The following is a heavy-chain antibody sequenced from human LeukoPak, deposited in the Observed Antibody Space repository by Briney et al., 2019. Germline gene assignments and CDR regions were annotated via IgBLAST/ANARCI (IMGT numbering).Heavy chain of an antibody. CDR3: ARVPYVFDL. Sequence: GGSLRVSCAASGSTFSNYWMHWVRQAPGKGLVWVSRINRDGSSTDYLDSVKGRFTISRDNARNTLYLQMNSLRAEDTAVYYCARVPYVFDLWGQGTMATVSS. V-gene: IGHV3-74*01. J-gene: IGHJ3*01. CDR2: INRDGSST. CDR1: GSTFSNYW.